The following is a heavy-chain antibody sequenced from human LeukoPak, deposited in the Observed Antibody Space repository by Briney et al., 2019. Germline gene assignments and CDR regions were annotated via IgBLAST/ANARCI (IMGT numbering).Heavy chain of an antibody. Sequence: ASVKVSCKASGGTISSYAISWVRQAPGQGLEWMGRIIPILGIANYAQKFQGRATITADKSTSTAYMELSCLRSEDTAVYYCARDPDYYDSSGYYLYYWGQGTLVTVSS. CDR3: ARDPDYYDSSGYYLYY. J-gene: IGHJ4*02. CDR1: GGTISSYA. D-gene: IGHD3-22*01. V-gene: IGHV1-69*04. CDR2: IIPILGIA.